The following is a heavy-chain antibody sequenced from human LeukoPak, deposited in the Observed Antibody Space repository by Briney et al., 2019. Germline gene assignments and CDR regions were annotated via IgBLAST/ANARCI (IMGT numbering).Heavy chain of an antibody. CDR2: INPNSGGT. D-gene: IGHD2-15*01. CDR3: ARAAYCSGSSCYKILLVGFDY. Sequence: GASVKVSCKASGYTFTGYYMHWVRQAPGQGLEWMGWINPNSGGTNYAQKFQGRVTMTRDTSISTAYMELSRLRSDDTAVYYCARAAYCSGSSCYKILLVGFDYWGQGTLVTVSS. V-gene: IGHV1-2*02. CDR1: GYTFTGYY. J-gene: IGHJ4*02.